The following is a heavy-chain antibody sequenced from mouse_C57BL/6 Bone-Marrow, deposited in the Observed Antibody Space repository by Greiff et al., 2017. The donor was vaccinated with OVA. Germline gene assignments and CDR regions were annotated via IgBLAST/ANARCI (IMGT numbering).Heavy chain of an antibody. CDR1: GFNIKDDY. V-gene: IGHV14-4*01. Sequence: VQLQQSGAELVRPGASVKLSCTASGFNIKDDYMHWVKQRPEQGLEWIGWIDPENGDTEYASKFQGKATITADTSSNTAYLQLSSLTSEDTAIYYCARMSCNYGGYFDVWGTGTTVTVSS. J-gene: IGHJ1*03. D-gene: IGHD2-1*01. CDR2: IDPENGDT. CDR3: ARMSCNYGGYFDV.